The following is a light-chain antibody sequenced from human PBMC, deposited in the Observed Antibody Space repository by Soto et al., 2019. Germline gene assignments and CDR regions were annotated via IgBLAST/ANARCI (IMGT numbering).Light chain of an antibody. CDR1: NSDVGGYNY. CDR3: TSYTSASTQV. V-gene: IGLV2-14*01. J-gene: IGLJ2*01. Sequence: QSALTQPASVSGSPGQSITISCTGTNSDVGGYNYVSWYQKHPGKAPKLMIYDVSNRPSGVSNRFSGSKSGNTASLTISGLQAEDEADYYCTSYTSASTQVFGGGTKLTVL. CDR2: DVS.